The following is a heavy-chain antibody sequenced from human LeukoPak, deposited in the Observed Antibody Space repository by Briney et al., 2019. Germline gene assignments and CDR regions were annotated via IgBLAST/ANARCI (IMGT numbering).Heavy chain of an antibody. Sequence: SETLSLTCAVYGGSFSGYYWSWIRQPPGKGLEWIGEINHSGSTNYNPSLKSRVTISVDTPKNQFSLKLSSVTAADTAVYYCATRSIAARPVDYWGQGTLVTVSS. V-gene: IGHV4-34*01. CDR2: INHSGST. CDR1: GGSFSGYY. CDR3: ATRSIAARPVDY. D-gene: IGHD6-6*01. J-gene: IGHJ4*02.